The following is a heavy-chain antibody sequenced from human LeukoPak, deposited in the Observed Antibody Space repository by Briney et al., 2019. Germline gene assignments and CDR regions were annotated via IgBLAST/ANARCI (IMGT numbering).Heavy chain of an antibody. D-gene: IGHD2-15*01. CDR3: ARTSIVVVVAAIDY. CDR2: IYYSGST. V-gene: IGHV4-39*01. CDR1: GGSISSGGYY. Sequence: SETLSLTCTVSGGSISSGGYYWSWIRQHPGKGLEWIGYIYYSGSTYYNPSLKSRVTISVDTSKNQFSLKLSSVTAADTAVYYCARTSIVVVVAAIDYWGQGTLVTVSS. J-gene: IGHJ4*02.